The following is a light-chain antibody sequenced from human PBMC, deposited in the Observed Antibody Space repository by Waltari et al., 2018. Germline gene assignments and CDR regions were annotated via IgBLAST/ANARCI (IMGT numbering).Light chain of an antibody. V-gene: IGLV2-14*01. CDR1: SSDVGGYNY. CDR2: EVT. CDR3: SSYTSSNTLV. J-gene: IGLJ2*01. Sequence: QSALTQPASVSGSPGQSITISCPGTSSDVGGYNYVPWYQQHPGKAPKLMIYEVTDRPSGVSNRFSGSKSGNTASLTISGLQAEDEADYYCSSYTSSNTLVFGGGTKVTVL.